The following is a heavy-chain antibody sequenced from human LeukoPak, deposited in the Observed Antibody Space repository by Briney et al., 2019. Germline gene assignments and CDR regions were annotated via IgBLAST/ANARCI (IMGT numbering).Heavy chain of an antibody. CDR1: GFTFSSYA. V-gene: IGHV3-23*01. CDR3: AKGISWMSPLSLEPFHPP. Sequence: QSGGSLRLSCAASGFTFSSYAMSWVRQAPGKGLEWVSAISGSGGSTYYADSVKGRFTISRDNSKNTLYLQMNSLRAEDTAVYYCAKGISWMSPLSLEPFHPPWGQGTLVTASS. CDR2: ISGSGGST. J-gene: IGHJ5*02. D-gene: IGHD5-12*01.